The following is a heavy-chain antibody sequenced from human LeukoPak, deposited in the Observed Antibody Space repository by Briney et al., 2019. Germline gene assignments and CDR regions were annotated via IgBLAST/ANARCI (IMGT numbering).Heavy chain of an antibody. CDR2: IRYDGSNK. CDR3: AKTGIAAAGTFNWFDP. Sequence: PGGSLRLSCAASGFTFSSYGMHWVRQAPGKGLEWVAFIRYDGSNKYYADSVKGRFTISRDNSKNTLYLQMNSLRAEDTAVYYCAKTGIAAAGTFNWFDPWGQGTLVTVSS. CDR1: GFTFSSYG. D-gene: IGHD6-13*01. J-gene: IGHJ5*02. V-gene: IGHV3-30*02.